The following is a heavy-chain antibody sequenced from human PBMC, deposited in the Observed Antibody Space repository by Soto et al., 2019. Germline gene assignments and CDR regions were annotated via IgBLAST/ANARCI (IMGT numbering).Heavy chain of an antibody. CDR1: GGSISSGDYY. V-gene: IGHV4-30-4*01. D-gene: IGHD3-3*01. J-gene: IGHJ5*02. Sequence: SETLSLTCTVSGGSISSGDYYWSWIRQPPGKGLEWIGYIYYSGSTYYNPSLKSRVTISVDTSKNQFSLKLSSVTAADTAVYYCASQAAYYDFRYNWFDPWGQGTLVTVSS. CDR2: IYYSGST. CDR3: ASQAAYYDFRYNWFDP.